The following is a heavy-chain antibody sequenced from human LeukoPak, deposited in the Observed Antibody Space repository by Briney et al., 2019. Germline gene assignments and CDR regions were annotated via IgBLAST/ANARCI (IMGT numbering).Heavy chain of an antibody. Sequence: SETLSLTCTVSGGSINSYYWSWIRQPPGKGLEWIGYIYYSGSTNYNPSLKSRVTISVDTSKNQFSLKLSSVTAADTAVYYCARSPSPYYYDSSGYKGAFDIWGQGTMVTVSS. CDR1: GGSINSYY. J-gene: IGHJ3*02. CDR3: ARSPSPYYYDSSGYKGAFDI. D-gene: IGHD3-22*01. CDR2: IYYSGST. V-gene: IGHV4-59*01.